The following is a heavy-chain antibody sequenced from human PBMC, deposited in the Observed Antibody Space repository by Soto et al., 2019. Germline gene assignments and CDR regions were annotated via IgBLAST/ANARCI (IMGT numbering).Heavy chain of an antibody. Sequence: XESLRLSCAASGFTFSSYAMHWVRQAPGKGLEWVAVISYDGSNKYYADSVKGRFTISRDNSKNTLYLQMNSLRAEDTAVYYCARDKEATGYLYYYYGMDVWGQGTTVTVSS. CDR1: GFTFSSYA. CDR3: ARDKEATGYLYYYYGMDV. J-gene: IGHJ6*02. CDR2: ISYDGSNK. V-gene: IGHV3-30-3*01. D-gene: IGHD5-12*01.